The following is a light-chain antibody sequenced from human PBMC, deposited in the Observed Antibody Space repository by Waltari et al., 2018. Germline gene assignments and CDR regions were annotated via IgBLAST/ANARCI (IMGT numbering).Light chain of an antibody. CDR1: SSDVGNYNV. Sequence: QPALTQPASVSGSPGQSTTLSCTGTSSDVGNYNVVSWYQQYPGKAPKFIIYEGSEGPSGVSNRFSGSKSGNTASLTISGLQAEDEADYYCCSYAGGTTYVFGTGTKVTVL. CDR3: CSYAGGTTYV. J-gene: IGLJ1*01. CDR2: EGS. V-gene: IGLV2-23*01.